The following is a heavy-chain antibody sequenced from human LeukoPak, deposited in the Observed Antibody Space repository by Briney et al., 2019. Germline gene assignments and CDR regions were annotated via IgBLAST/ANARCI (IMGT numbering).Heavy chain of an antibody. CDR2: ISWNSGSI. V-gene: IGHV3-9*01. J-gene: IGHJ4*02. CDR3: AKAGSWYGSYYFDY. D-gene: IGHD6-13*01. Sequence: GGSLRLSCAASGFTFSSYAMSWVRQAPGKGLEWVSGISWNSGSIGYADSVKGRFTISRDNAKNSLYLQMNSLRAEDTALYYCAKAGSWYGSYYFDYWGQGTLVTVSS. CDR1: GFTFSSYA.